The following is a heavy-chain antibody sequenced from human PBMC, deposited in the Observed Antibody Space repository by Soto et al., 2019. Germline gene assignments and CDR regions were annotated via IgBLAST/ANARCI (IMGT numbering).Heavy chain of an antibody. CDR1: GFTFSSYA. V-gene: IGHV3-30-3*01. J-gene: IGHJ4*02. CDR3: ARDSDYYGSGSLTDY. D-gene: IGHD3-10*01. Sequence: QVQLVESGGGVVQPGRSLRLSCAASGFTFSSYAMHWVRQAPGKGLEWVAVISYDGSNKYYADSVKGRFTISRDNSKNTLYLQMNSLRAEDTAVYYCARDSDYYGSGSLTDYGGQGTLVTVSS. CDR2: ISYDGSNK.